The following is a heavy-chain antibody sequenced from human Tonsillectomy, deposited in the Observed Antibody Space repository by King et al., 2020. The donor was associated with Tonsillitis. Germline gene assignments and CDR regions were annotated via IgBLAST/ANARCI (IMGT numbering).Heavy chain of an antibody. Sequence: PGLVKPSETLSLTCTVSGGSISSSSYYWGWIRQPPGKGLEWIGSIYYSGSTYYNPSLKSRVTISVDTSKNQFSLKLSSVTAADTAVYYCVRLEDWFNCSSTSCYRFYYFDYWGQGTLVTVSS. CDR2: IYYSGST. CDR1: GGSISSSSYY. CDR3: VRLEDWFNCSSTSCYRFYYFDY. J-gene: IGHJ4*02. V-gene: IGHV4-39*01. D-gene: IGHD2-2*01.